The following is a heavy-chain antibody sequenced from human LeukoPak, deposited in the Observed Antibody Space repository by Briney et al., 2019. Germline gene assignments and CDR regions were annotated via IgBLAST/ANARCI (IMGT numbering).Heavy chain of an antibody. J-gene: IGHJ4*02. CDR3: ARGRVSAARFPLDY. D-gene: IGHD6-6*01. V-gene: IGHV3-21*01. CDR1: GSTLSTYS. Sequence: GGSLRLSCEASGSTLSTYSMNWVRPAPGKRLEGVSSISSSSSYIYYADSVKGRLTISRDNAKNSLYLQMNRLRAEDTAVYYCARGRVSAARFPLDYWGQGTLVTVSS. CDR2: ISSSSSYI.